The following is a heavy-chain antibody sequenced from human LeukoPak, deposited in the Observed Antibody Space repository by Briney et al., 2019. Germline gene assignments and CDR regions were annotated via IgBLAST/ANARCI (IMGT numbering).Heavy chain of an antibody. CDR1: GFTFSSYG. CDR3: ARDPHYYYGSGSYPAYYMDV. D-gene: IGHD3-10*01. Sequence: GRSLRLSCAASGFTFSSYGMHWVRQAPGKGLEWVAVIWYDGSNKYYPDSVKGRFTISRDNSKNTLYLQMNSLRAEDTAVYYCARDPHYYYGSGSYPAYYMDVWGKGTTVTVSS. J-gene: IGHJ6*03. V-gene: IGHV3-33*01. CDR2: IWYDGSNK.